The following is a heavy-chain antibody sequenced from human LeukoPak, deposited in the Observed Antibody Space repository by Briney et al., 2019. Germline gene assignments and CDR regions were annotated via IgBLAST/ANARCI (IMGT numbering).Heavy chain of an antibody. CDR3: ARRPTGRYFDY. V-gene: IGHV3-23*01. Sequence: PGGSLRHSRVASGFTLSVFALRCVCAAPGERVGWGSALCGHGGIPLYAHSVKSRFTISRDNTKNTLFLYMNTPRAADPALFYCARRPTGRYFDYWGEGALVTVSS. CDR1: GFTLSVFA. J-gene: IGHJ4*02. CDR2: LCGHGGIP. D-gene: IGHD1-14*01.